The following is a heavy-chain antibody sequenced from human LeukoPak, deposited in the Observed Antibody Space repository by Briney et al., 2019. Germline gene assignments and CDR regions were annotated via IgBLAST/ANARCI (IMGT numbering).Heavy chain of an antibody. J-gene: IGHJ4*02. CDR1: GGSISSSSYY. D-gene: IGHD3-22*01. CDR2: IYYSGST. CDR3: ARSGYYPDY. V-gene: IGHV4-39*07. Sequence: SETLSLTCTVSGGSISSSSYYWGWIRQPPGKGLEWIGSIYYSGSTYYNPTLKSRVTISVDTSKNQFSLKLSSVTAADTAVYYCARSGYYPDYWGQGTLVTVSS.